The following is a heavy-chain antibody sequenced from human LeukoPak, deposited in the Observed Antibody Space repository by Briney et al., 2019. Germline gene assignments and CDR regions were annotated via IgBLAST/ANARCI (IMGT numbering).Heavy chain of an antibody. Sequence: PSETLSLTCTVSGGSLSTDSNYWGWIRQPPGKGLEWIGTIYYTGSTYYNPSLKSRVTISIDTSKNQFSLKLSSVTAADTAVYYCARASHSYYYYYYMDVWGKGTTVTVSS. CDR1: GGSLSTDSNY. CDR3: ARASHSYYYYYYMDV. V-gene: IGHV4-39*07. D-gene: IGHD2-2*01. CDR2: IYYTGST. J-gene: IGHJ6*03.